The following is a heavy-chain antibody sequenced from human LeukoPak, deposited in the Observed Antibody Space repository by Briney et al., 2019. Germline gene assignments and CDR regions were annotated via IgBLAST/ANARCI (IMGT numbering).Heavy chain of an antibody. J-gene: IGHJ1*01. D-gene: IGHD2-2*01. CDR3: ATYSSSNGREFQY. CDR2: ISYDGSNK. CDR1: GFTFSSYG. Sequence: GGSLRLSCAASGFTFSSYGMHWVRQAPGKGLEWVAVISYDGSNKYYADSVKGRFTISRDNAKNSLYLQMNSLRAEDTAVYYCATYSSSNGREFQYWGQGTLVTVSS. V-gene: IGHV3-30*03.